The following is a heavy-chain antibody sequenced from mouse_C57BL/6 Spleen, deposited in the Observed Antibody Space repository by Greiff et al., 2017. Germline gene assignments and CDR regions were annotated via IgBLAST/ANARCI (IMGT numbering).Heavy chain of an antibody. CDR1: GFTFSDYY. CDR3: TKSSYFYALAY. D-gene: IGHD1-3*01. Sequence: EVKLVESGGGLVQPGGSLKLSCAASGFTFSDYYMYWVRQTPEKRLEWVANISNGGGSTYYPDTVKGRFTISRDNAKTTLYLQMSRLKSEDTAIYYSTKSSYFYALAYWGQGTSVTVSS. V-gene: IGHV5-12*01. J-gene: IGHJ4*01. CDR2: ISNGGGST.